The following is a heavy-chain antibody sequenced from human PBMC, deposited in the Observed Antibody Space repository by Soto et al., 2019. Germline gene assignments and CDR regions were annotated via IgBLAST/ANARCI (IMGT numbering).Heavy chain of an antibody. CDR3: ARENWGQILTTVTSIYYYGMDV. Sequence: QVQLVESGGGVVQPGRSLRLSCAASGFTFSSYAMHWVRQAPGKGLEWVAVISYDGSNKYYADSVKGRFTISRDNSKNTLYLQMNSLRAEDTAVYYCARENWGQILTTVTSIYYYGMDVWGQGTTVTVSS. J-gene: IGHJ6*02. CDR1: GFTFSSYA. V-gene: IGHV3-30-3*01. D-gene: IGHD4-17*01. CDR2: ISYDGSNK.